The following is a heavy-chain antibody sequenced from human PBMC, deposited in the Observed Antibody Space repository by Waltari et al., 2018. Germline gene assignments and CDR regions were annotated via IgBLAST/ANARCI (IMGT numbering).Heavy chain of an antibody. V-gene: IGHV7-4-1*02. CDR3: ARVPVLGDTAMVTGPVGMDV. J-gene: IGHJ6*02. D-gene: IGHD5-18*01. CDR1: GYTFTSYA. CDR2: INTNTGNP. Sequence: QVQLVQSGSELKKPGASVKVSCKASGYTFTSYAMNWVRQAPGQGLEWMGWINTNTGNPTYAQGFTGRFVFSLDTSVSTAYLQISSLKAEDTAVYYCARVPVLGDTAMVTGPVGMDVWGQGTTVTVSS.